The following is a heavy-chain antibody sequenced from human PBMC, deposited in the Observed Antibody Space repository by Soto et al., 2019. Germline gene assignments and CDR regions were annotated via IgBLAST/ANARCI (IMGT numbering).Heavy chain of an antibody. J-gene: IGHJ6*02. Sequence: ASVKVSCKASGYTFTSYDINWVRQATGQGLEWMGRMNPNSGNTGYAQKFQGRVTMTRNTSISTAYMELSSLRSEDTAVYYCARGEEAAAGSVYGMDVWGQGTTVTVSS. CDR3: ARGEEAAAGSVYGMDV. V-gene: IGHV1-8*01. D-gene: IGHD6-13*01. CDR1: GYTFTSYD. CDR2: MNPNSGNT.